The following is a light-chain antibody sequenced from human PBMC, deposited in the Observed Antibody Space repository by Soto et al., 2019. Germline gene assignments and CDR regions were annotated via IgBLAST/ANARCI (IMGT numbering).Light chain of an antibody. CDR1: QSVDNNY. CDR2: DAS. Sequence: EIVLTQSPGTLYLSPGERDTLSCRASQSVDNNYLAWFQQKPGQAPRLLIDDASRRATGIPDRFSGSGSGTDFTLTISRLEPEDFAVYYCQQCAHSPLTFGGGTKVEIK. CDR3: QQCAHSPLT. J-gene: IGKJ4*01. V-gene: IGKV3-20*01.